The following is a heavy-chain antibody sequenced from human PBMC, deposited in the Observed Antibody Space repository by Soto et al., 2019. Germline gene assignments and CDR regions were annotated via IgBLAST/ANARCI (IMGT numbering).Heavy chain of an antibody. CDR1: GGSISSSNW. CDR2: IYHSGST. V-gene: IGHV4-4*02. D-gene: IGHD3-10*01. CDR3: ARGAYYYGSGSPLYYYYGMDV. Sequence: SETLSLTCAVSGGSISSSNWWSWVRQPPGKGLERIGEIYHSGSTNYNPSLKSRVTISVDKSKNQFSLRLSSVTAADTAVYYCARGAYYYGSGSPLYYYYGMDVWGQGTTVTVSS. J-gene: IGHJ6*02.